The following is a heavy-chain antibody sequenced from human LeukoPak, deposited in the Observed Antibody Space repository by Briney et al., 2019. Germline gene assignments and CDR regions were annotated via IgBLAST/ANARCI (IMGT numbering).Heavy chain of an antibody. D-gene: IGHD3-9*01. J-gene: IGHJ6*04. CDR2: IYYSGST. CDR1: GGSFSSGSYY. V-gene: IGHV4-61*01. CDR3: KQKTAYDILDGMDV. Sequence: SETLSPTCTVSGGSFSSGSYYWSWIRQPPGKGLEWIGYIYYSGSTNYNPSLKSRVTISVDTSKNQFSLKLSSVTAADTAVFFFKQKTAYDILDGMDVWGKGTTVTVSS.